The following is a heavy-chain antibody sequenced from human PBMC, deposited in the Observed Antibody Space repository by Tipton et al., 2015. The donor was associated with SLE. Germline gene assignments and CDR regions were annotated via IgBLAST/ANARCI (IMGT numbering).Heavy chain of an antibody. CDR1: GGSFSGYY. CDR3: AREYSGYDYRTFDH. Sequence: TLSLTCAVYGGSFSGYYWNWIRQPPGKGLEWIGEINHSGSTNYNPSLKSRVTISADTSKNQFSLKLRSVTAADTAVYYCAREYSGYDYRTFDHWGQGTLVTVSS. J-gene: IGHJ4*02. V-gene: IGHV4-34*01. CDR2: INHSGST. D-gene: IGHD5-12*01.